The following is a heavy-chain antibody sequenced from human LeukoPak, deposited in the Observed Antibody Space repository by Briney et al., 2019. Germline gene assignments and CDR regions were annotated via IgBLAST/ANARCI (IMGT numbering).Heavy chain of an antibody. J-gene: IGHJ3*02. CDR1: GYSFTDYW. CDR2: IYPGDSDT. D-gene: IGHD3-22*01. CDR3: ARDGYDSPGAFDI. V-gene: IGHV5-51*01. Sequence: GESLKISCKASGYSFTDYWIVWVRPMPGKGLEWMGAIYPGDSDTRYSPSLDGQVTISADKSISTAYLQWSSLKASDTAMYYCARDGYDSPGAFDIWGQGTMVTVSS.